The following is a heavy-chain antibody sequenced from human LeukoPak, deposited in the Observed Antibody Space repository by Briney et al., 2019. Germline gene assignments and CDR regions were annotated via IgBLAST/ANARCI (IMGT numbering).Heavy chain of an antibody. V-gene: IGHV3-30*04. J-gene: IGHJ4*02. Sequence: PGRSLRLSCAASGFTFSSYAMHWVRQAPGKGLEWVAVISYDGNNEYYADSVKGRFTISRDNSKNTLYLQMNSLRAEDTAVYYCVGWGISGITNHWGQGTLVTVSS. CDR3: VGWGISGITNH. CDR1: GFTFSSYA. D-gene: IGHD1-7*01. CDR2: ISYDGNNE.